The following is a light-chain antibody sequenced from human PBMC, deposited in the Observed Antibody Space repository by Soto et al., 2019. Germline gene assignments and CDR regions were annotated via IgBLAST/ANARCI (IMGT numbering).Light chain of an antibody. CDR1: QSVSSN. CDR2: GAS. CDR3: QQDNDWPLT. J-gene: IGKJ4*01. V-gene: IGKV3-15*01. Sequence: EIVMTQSPATLSVSPGERATLSCRASQSVSSNLAWYQQKPGQAPRLLIYGASTRATGIPARFSGSGSGTAFTLTISSLQSEDFAVYYCQQDNDWPLTFAGGTNVAIK.